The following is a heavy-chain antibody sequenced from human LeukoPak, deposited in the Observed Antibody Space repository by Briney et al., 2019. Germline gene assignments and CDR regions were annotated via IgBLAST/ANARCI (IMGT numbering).Heavy chain of an antibody. CDR1: GYTFSKYW. J-gene: IGHJ3*02. CDR3: ARGRKGGDDAFDI. Sequence: GESLKISCKASGYTFSKYWIGWVRQLPGKGLEWMGIIYPGESDIRYSPSFQGQVTFSADKSISTAYLQWASLKASDTAMYYCARGRKGGDDAFDIWGQGTMVTASS. V-gene: IGHV5-51*01. D-gene: IGHD3-16*01. CDR2: IYPGESDI.